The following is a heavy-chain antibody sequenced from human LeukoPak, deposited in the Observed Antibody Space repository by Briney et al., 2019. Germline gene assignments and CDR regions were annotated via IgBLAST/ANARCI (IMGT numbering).Heavy chain of an antibody. D-gene: IGHD3-3*01. CDR2: IDGDGSSI. Sequence: GGSLRLSCAASGFTFSSYSMNWVRQAPGKGLEWLSYIDGDGSSIYYADSVKGRFTISRDNAKKSLYLQMNNLRDEDTAVYFCSRLFASWGQGTLVTVSS. CDR1: GFTFSSYS. CDR3: SRLFAS. J-gene: IGHJ5*02. V-gene: IGHV3-48*02.